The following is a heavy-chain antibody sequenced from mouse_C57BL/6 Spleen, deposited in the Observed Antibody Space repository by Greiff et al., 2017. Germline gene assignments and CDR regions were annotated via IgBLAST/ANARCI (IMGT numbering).Heavy chain of an antibody. CDR1: GYTFTSYW. V-gene: IGHV1-64*01. Sequence: VQLQQPGAELVKPGASVKLSCKASGYTFTSYWMHWVKQRPGQGLEWIGMIHPNSGSTNYNEKFKIKATLTVDKSSSTAYMQLSSLTSEDSAVYDCARFLHYDGYQYIDVWGTGTTVTVSS. CDR3: ARFLHYDGYQYIDV. J-gene: IGHJ1*03. D-gene: IGHD2-3*01. CDR2: IHPNSGST.